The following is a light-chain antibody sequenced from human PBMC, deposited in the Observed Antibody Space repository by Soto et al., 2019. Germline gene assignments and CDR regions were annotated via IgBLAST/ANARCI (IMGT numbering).Light chain of an antibody. CDR1: QTVGNNY. Sequence: EIVLTQSPGTLSLSPGERATLSCRASQTVGNNYLAWYQQKPGQAPRLLIDDASNRATGIPDRFSGTGSGTDFTLTISSLEPEDFAVYYCHQCVTSPLTFGGGTKVEIK. V-gene: IGKV3-20*01. J-gene: IGKJ4*01. CDR2: DAS. CDR3: HQCVTSPLT.